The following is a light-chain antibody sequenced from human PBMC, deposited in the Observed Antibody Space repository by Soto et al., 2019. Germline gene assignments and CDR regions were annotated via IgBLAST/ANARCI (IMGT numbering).Light chain of an antibody. V-gene: IGLV2-11*01. J-gene: IGLJ1*01. CDR2: AVT. CDR3: CSYAGTFTYV. Sequence: LTQPRSVSGSPGQSVTISCTGTSSVVGGYNYVSWFQQHPGKAPKLMIYAVTERPSGVPDRFSGSKSGNTASLTISGLQAEDEADYYCCSYAGTFTYVFGTGTKVTVL. CDR1: SSVVGGYNY.